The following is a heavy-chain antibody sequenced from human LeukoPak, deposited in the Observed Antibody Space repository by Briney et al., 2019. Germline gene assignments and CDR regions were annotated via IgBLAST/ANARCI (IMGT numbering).Heavy chain of an antibody. V-gene: IGHV3-23*01. CDR2: VSGSGGTT. CDR1: GFAFSSYG. J-gene: IGHJ4*02. CDR3: ARGGEYSYGQLDY. D-gene: IGHD5-18*01. Sequence: GGSLRLSCAVSGFAFSSYGMSWVRQAPGKGLEWVSGVSGSGGTTYYADSVKGRFTISRDNSKNTLYLQMNSLRAEDTAVYYCARGGEYSYGQLDYWGQGTLVTVSS.